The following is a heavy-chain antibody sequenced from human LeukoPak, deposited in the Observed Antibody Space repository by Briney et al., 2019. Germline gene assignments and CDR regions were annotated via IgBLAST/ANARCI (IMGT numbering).Heavy chain of an antibody. CDR2: INPNSGGT. V-gene: IGHV1-2*02. D-gene: IGHD3-22*01. CDR1: GYTFTGYY. Sequence: ASVKVSCKASGYTFTGYYMHWVRQAPAQGLEWMGWINPNSGGTNYAQKLQGRVTMTRDTSISAAYMELSRLRSDDTAVYYCARNLGRGRITMIVFDYWGQGTLVTVSS. J-gene: IGHJ4*02. CDR3: ARNLGRGRITMIVFDY.